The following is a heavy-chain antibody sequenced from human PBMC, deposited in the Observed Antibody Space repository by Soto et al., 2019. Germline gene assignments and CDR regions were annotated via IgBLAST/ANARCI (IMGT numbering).Heavy chain of an antibody. V-gene: IGHV3-66*01. J-gene: IGHJ4*02. CDR3: ARVTPGYFDY. D-gene: IGHD1-1*01. CDR2: IYSGGNT. CDR1: GFTVSSNY. Sequence: EVQLEESGGGLVQPGGSLRLSCAASGFTVSSNYMTWVRQAPGKGLEWVSLIYSGGNTYYADSVKGRFTITRDNSKNTLYLQMNSLRVEDTAVYYCARVTPGYFDYWGQGTLVTVSS.